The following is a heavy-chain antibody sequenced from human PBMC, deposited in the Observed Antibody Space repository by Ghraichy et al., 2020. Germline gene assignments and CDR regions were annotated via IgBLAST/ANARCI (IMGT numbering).Heavy chain of an antibody. CDR1: GFTFSSYA. D-gene: IGHD1-26*01. Sequence: GGSLRLSCAASGFTFSSYAMSWVRQAPGKGLEWVSAISGSGGSTYYADSVKGRFTISRDNSKNTLYLQMNSLRAEDTAVYYCANVGFSDDYFDYWGQGTLVTVSS. J-gene: IGHJ4*02. CDR2: ISGSGGST. CDR3: ANVGFSDDYFDY. V-gene: IGHV3-23*01.